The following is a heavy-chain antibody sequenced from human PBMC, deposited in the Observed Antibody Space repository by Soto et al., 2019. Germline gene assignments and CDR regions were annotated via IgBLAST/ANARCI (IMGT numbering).Heavy chain of an antibody. CDR3: ARDMELLWFGELSPISDYYYYGMDV. CDR2: ISSSSSTI. Sequence: PGGSLRLSCAAFGFTFSSYSMNWVRQAPGKGLEWVSYISSSSSTIYYADSVKGRFTISRDNAKNSLYLQMNSLRDEDTAVYYCARDMELLWFGELSPISDYYYYGMDVWGQGTTVTVSS. D-gene: IGHD3-10*01. J-gene: IGHJ6*02. CDR1: GFTFSSYS. V-gene: IGHV3-48*02.